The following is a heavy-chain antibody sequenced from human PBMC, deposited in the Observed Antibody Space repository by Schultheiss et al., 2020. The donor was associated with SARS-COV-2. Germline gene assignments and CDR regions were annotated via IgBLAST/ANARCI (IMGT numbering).Heavy chain of an antibody. V-gene: IGHV3-21*05. Sequence: GGSLRLSCAASGFTFSSNEMNWVRQAPGKGLEWVSYISSSSSYIYYADSVKGRFTISRDNAKNSLYLQMNSLRAEDTAVYYCARDEQQLNYYYGMDVWGQGATVTVSS. CDR3: ARDEQQLNYYYGMDV. D-gene: IGHD6-13*01. J-gene: IGHJ6*02. CDR1: GFTFSSNE. CDR2: ISSSSSYI.